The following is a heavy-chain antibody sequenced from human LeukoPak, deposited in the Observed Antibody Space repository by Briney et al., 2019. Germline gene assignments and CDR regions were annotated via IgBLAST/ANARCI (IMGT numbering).Heavy chain of an antibody. Sequence: ASVKVSCKASGYTFTGYDMHWVRQAPGQGLEWMGWINPNSGGINYAQKFQGRVTMTRDTSISRAYMEVSRLRSDDTAVYYCAREREMATIGDAFDIWGQGTMVTVSS. J-gene: IGHJ3*02. CDR2: INPNSGGI. V-gene: IGHV1-2*02. D-gene: IGHD5-24*01. CDR1: GYTFTGYD. CDR3: AREREMATIGDAFDI.